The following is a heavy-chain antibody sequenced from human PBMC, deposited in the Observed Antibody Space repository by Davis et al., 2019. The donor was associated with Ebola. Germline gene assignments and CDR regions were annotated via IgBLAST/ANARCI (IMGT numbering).Heavy chain of an antibody. CDR1: GCTFSSYA. Sequence: SVKVSCKASGCTFSSYAISWVRQAPGQGLEWMGGIIPIFGTANYAQKFQGRVTITADESTSTAYMELSSLRSEDTAVYYCARASGGYYYGSGSYQYYFDYWGQGTLVTVSS. D-gene: IGHD3-10*01. CDR2: IIPIFGTA. J-gene: IGHJ4*02. CDR3: ARASGGYYYGSGSYQYYFDY. V-gene: IGHV1-69*13.